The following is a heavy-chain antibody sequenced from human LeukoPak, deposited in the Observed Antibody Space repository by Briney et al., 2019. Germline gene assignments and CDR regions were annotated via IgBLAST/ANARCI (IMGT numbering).Heavy chain of an antibody. V-gene: IGHV3-48*01. CDR2: ISSSGISI. J-gene: IGHJ4*02. D-gene: IGHD5-18*01. CDR1: GFTFSSYS. CDR3: ARDPTPTQLWFRGSFDY. Sequence: PGGSLRLSCAASGFTFSSYSMNWVRQAPGKGLKWVSYISSSGISIYYADSVKGRFTISRDKAKNSLYLQMNSLRAEDTAVYYCARDPTPTQLWFRGSFDYWGQGALVTLSS.